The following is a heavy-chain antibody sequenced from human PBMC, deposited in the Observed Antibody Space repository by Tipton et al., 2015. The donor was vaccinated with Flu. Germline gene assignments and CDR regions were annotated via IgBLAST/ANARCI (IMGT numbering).Heavy chain of an antibody. CDR2: INHSGST. D-gene: IGHD3-22*01. CDR3: ARSFITISVIYYYYYMDV. J-gene: IGHJ6*03. Sequence: TLSLTCTVSGGSISSYYWSWIRQPPGKGLEWIGEINHSGSTNYNPSLKSRVTISVDTSKNQFSLKLSSVTAADTAVYYCARSFITISVIYYYYYMDVWGKGTTVTVSS. CDR1: GGSISSYY. V-gene: IGHV4-34*01.